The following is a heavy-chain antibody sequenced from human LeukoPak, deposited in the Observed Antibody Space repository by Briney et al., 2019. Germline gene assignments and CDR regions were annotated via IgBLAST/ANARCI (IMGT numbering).Heavy chain of an antibody. CDR1: GSTFDDYA. V-gene: IGHV3-9*01. CDR3: VRWYGGSGLENYYYYMDV. J-gene: IGHJ6*03. D-gene: IGHD3-10*01. CDR2: ISWNSGSI. Sequence: GGSLRLSCAASGSTFDDYAMHWVRQAPGKGLEWVSGISWNSGSIGYADSVKGRFTISRDNSKNTLYLQMNSLRAEDTAVYYCVRWYGGSGLENYYYYMDVWGKGTTVTISS.